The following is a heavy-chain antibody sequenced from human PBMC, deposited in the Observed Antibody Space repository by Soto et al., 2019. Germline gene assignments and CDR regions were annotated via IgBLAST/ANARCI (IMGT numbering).Heavy chain of an antibody. D-gene: IGHD4-17*01. V-gene: IGHV1-24*01. Sequence: ASVKVSCKVSGYTLTELSIHWVRQAPGKGLEWMGDFDPEDGETVYAQKLQARVTMTEDTSTDTAYMALSSLRSEDTAVYYCATATPDYGNYPRWFDPWGQGTLVTVSS. CDR2: FDPEDGET. CDR3: ATATPDYGNYPRWFDP. J-gene: IGHJ5*02. CDR1: GYTLTELS.